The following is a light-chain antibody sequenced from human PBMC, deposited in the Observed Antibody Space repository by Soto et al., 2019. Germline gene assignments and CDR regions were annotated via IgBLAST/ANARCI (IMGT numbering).Light chain of an antibody. Sequence: IVLTQSPGTLSLSPWERATLSCRASQSVSSSHLAWYQQKPGQAPRLLIYSASSRATGIPDRFSGSGSGTEFTLIISGLQPEDSATYYCQQYTNTNNPWMFGQGTKVDIK. V-gene: IGKV3-20*01. CDR1: QSVSSSH. J-gene: IGKJ1*01. CDR2: SAS. CDR3: QQYTNTNNPWM.